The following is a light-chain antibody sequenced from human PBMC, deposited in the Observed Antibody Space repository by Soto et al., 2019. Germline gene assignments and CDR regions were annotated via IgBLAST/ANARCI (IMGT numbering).Light chain of an antibody. Sequence: EIVLTQSPGTLSLSPWERTTLSCRASQSVSSNFLDWYQQKPGQAPRPLIYGASSRATGIPDRFSGSGSGTDFTLTISRLEPEDFAVYYCQQYETSPRTFGQGTKVDIK. CDR2: GAS. CDR3: QQYETSPRT. J-gene: IGKJ1*01. V-gene: IGKV3-20*01. CDR1: QSVSSNF.